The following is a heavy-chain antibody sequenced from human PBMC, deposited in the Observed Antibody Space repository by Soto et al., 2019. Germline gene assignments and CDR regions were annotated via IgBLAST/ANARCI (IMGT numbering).Heavy chain of an antibody. D-gene: IGHD1-1*01. CDR3: ARVRYGDY. V-gene: IGHV1-18*01. CDR1: GYAFTTYG. J-gene: IGHJ4*02. Sequence: QVHLVQSGAEVKKPGASVKVSCKGSGYAFTTYGITWVRQAPGQGLEWMGWISAHNGNTNYAQKLQGRVTVTRDTSPSTAYMELRSLRSDDTAVYYCARVRYGDYWGQGALVTVSS. CDR2: ISAHNGNT.